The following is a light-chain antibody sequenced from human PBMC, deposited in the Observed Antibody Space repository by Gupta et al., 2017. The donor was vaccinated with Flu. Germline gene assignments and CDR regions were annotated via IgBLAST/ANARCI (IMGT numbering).Light chain of an antibody. CDR1: NIGSKS. Sequence: TCGGNNIGSKSVHWYQQKPGQAPVLVVYDDRDRPSGIPERFSGSNSGNTATLTISRVEAGDEADYYCQVWDINNEVFGGGTKLTVL. CDR3: QVWDINNEV. V-gene: IGLV3-21*02. J-gene: IGLJ3*02. CDR2: DDR.